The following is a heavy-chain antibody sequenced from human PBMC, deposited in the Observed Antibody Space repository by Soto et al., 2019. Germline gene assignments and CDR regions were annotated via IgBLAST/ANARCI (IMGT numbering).Heavy chain of an antibody. CDR3: AKDFLRFLEWLLGGSYYYGMDV. Sequence: QVQLVESGGGVVQPGRSLRLSCAASGFTFSSYGMHWVRQAPGKGLEWVAVISYDGSNKYYADSVKGRFTISRANSKNTLYLQMNSLRAEDTAVYYCAKDFLRFLEWLLGGSYYYGMDVWGQGTTVTVSS. J-gene: IGHJ6*02. CDR1: GFTFSSYG. CDR2: ISYDGSNK. D-gene: IGHD3-3*01. V-gene: IGHV3-30*18.